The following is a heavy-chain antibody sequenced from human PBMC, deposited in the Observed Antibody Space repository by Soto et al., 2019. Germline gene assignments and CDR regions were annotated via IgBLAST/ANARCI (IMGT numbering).Heavy chain of an antibody. J-gene: IGHJ5*02. Sequence: QITLKESGPTLVKPTQTLTLTCTFSGFSLTTGGEGVGWIRQPPGEALEWLGNIYWDDDKRYSPSLKSRITITKDTSNNQVVLTITNMRPVDTATYYCAHRRTTKYPFIDSYPDWFDPWGQGTQVIVSS. V-gene: IGHV2-5*02. CDR1: GFSLTTGGEG. CDR2: IYWDDDK. D-gene: IGHD2-21*01. CDR3: AHRRTTKYPFIDSYPDWFDP.